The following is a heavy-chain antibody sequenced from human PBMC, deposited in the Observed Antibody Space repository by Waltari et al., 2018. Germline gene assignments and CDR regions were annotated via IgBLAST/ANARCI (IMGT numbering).Heavy chain of an antibody. V-gene: IGHV3-53*01. CDR2: IYSGGST. CDR1: GFTVSSND. CDR3: ASAVAGPGGYYFDY. Sequence: EVQLVESGGGLIQPGGSLRLSCAASGFTVSSNDMSWVRKAPGKGLEWVSVIYSGGSTYYADSVKGRFTISRDNSKNTLYLQMNSLRAEDTAVYYCASAVAGPGGYYFDYWGQGTLVTVSS. D-gene: IGHD6-19*01. J-gene: IGHJ4*02.